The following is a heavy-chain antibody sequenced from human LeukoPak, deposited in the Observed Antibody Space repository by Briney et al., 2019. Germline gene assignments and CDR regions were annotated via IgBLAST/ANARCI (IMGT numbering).Heavy chain of an antibody. J-gene: IGHJ4*02. CDR3: AKVFPPTFDYGGNSGHPDY. D-gene: IGHD4-23*01. V-gene: IGHV3-23*01. Sequence: PGGSLRLSCAASGFTFSSYAMSWVRQAPGKGLEWVSAISGSGGSTYYADSVKGRFTISRDNSKNTLYLQMNSLRAEDTAVYYCAKVFPPTFDYGGNSGHPDYWGQGTLVTVSS. CDR2: ISGSGGST. CDR1: GFTFSSYA.